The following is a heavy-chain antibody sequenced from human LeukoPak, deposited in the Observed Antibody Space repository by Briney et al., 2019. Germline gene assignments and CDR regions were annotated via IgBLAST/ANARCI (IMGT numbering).Heavy chain of an antibody. CDR1: GGSISSSNW. D-gene: IGHD3-10*01. CDR2: IYHSGST. Sequence: SETLSLTCTVSGGSISSSNWWSWVRQPPGKGLEWIGEIYHSGSTNYNPSLKSRVTISVDKSKNQFSLKLSSVTAADTAVYYCAREPYLSPLWFGELHYGMDVGAQGTAVTVPS. J-gene: IGHJ6*02. CDR3: AREPYLSPLWFGELHYGMDV. V-gene: IGHV4-4*02.